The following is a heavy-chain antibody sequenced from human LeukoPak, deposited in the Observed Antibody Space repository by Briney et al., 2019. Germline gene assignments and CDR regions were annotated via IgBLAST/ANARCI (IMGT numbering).Heavy chain of an antibody. Sequence: ASVKVSCKASGYSFINYYIHWVRQAPGQGLEWMGWINPNSGGPNYAQRFHGRVTMTRDTSLTTAYMELSRLSSDDTAVYYCARDFTMIVPSFGYWGQGTLVTVSS. CDR3: ARDFTMIVPSFGY. D-gene: IGHD3-22*01. V-gene: IGHV1-2*02. J-gene: IGHJ4*02. CDR2: INPNSGGP. CDR1: GYSFINYY.